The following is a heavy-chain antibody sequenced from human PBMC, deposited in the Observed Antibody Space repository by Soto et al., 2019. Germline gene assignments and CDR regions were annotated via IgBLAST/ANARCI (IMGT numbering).Heavy chain of an antibody. Sequence: VQLVESGGGVVQPGRSLRLSCAASGFTVSSEYMSWVRQAPGKGLEWVSVIYSGGNTYYADSVKGRFTISRDTSKNTLHLQMNSLRAEDTAVYYCARASGSRLFDYWGQGALVTVSS. V-gene: IGHV3-53*01. J-gene: IGHJ4*02. CDR1: GFTVSSEY. D-gene: IGHD1-26*01. CDR2: IYSGGNT. CDR3: ARASGSRLFDY.